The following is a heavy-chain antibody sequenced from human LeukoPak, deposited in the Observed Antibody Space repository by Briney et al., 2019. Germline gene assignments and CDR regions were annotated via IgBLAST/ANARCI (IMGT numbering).Heavy chain of an antibody. J-gene: IGHJ4*02. Sequence: GGSLRLPCAASGFTFSDSYMTWIRQAPGKGLELLSYISGSSSDVNYIDSVRGRFTISRDNAKNSLYLHMNSLTVEDTAVYYCSRDPRHNDYWGQGTLVTVSS. CDR1: GFTFSDSY. CDR3: SRDPRHNDY. CDR2: ISGSSSDV. V-gene: IGHV3-11*01.